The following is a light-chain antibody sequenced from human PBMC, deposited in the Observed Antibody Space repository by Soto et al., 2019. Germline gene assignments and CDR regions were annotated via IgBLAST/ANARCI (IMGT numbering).Light chain of an antibody. Sequence: EIVLTQSPGSLCLSPGGRATLACRASQSVSSSYLAWYQQKPGQAPRLLIYGASSRATGIPDRFSGSGSGTDFTLTISRLEPKDFAVYYCQQYGSSPPLTFGQGTRLEI. J-gene: IGKJ5*01. CDR2: GAS. CDR1: QSVSSSY. V-gene: IGKV3-20*01. CDR3: QQYGSSPPLT.